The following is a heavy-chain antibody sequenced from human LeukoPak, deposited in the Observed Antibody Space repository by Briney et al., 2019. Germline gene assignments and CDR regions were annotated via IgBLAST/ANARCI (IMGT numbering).Heavy chain of an antibody. D-gene: IGHD3-10*01. CDR2: IYPGDSDT. CDR3: ARRGITDAFDI. J-gene: IGHJ3*02. CDR1: GSSFTSYW. Sequence: GESLQISCQGSGSSFTSYWIGWVRQVPGKGLEWMGIIYPGDSDTRYSPSFQGQVTISADKSISTAYLQWSSLKASDTAMYYCARRGITDAFDIWGQGTMVTVSS. V-gene: IGHV5-51*01.